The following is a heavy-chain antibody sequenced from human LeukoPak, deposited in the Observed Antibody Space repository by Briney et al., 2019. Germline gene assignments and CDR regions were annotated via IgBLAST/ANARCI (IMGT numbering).Heavy chain of an antibody. CDR3: ARGQTTMTN. D-gene: IGHD4-17*01. CDR1: GFTFSSYW. Sequence: GGSLRLSCAASGFTFSSYWMSWVRQAPGKGLEWVANIKQDGSEKSYVDSVKGRFTISRDNTKNSLYLQMNSLRTEDTAVYYCARGQTTMTNWGQGTLVTVSS. CDR2: IKQDGSEK. J-gene: IGHJ4*02. V-gene: IGHV3-7*03.